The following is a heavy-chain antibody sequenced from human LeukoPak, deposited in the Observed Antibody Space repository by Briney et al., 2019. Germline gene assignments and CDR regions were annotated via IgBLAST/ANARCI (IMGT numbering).Heavy chain of an antibody. V-gene: IGHV3-33*06. CDR1: GFTFNRYA. D-gene: IGHD3-22*01. CDR2: IWYDGSNK. CDR3: AKDGRGYYDSSGFFGAIDY. Sequence: TGRSLRLSCAASGFTFNRYAMHWVRQAPGKGLEWVAFIWYDGSNKYYANSVKGRFTVSRDNSKNTLYLQMNSLRAEDTAVYYCAKDGRGYYDSSGFFGAIDYWGQGSLVSVSS. J-gene: IGHJ4*02.